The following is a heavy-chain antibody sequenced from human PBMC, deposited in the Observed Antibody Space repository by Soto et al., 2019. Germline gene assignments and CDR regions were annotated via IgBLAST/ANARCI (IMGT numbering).Heavy chain of an antibody. V-gene: IGHV2-5*02. D-gene: IGHD2-21*02. J-gene: IGHJ6*02. Sequence: QVTLKESGPTLVKPTQTLTLTFTVSGLSLRTTGVGVGWVRQPPGKTLEWLALLYWDDDQGYSPSLRSRLTIDKDISEKQLVLTITNMDTVYTATYYCVQRRCGGDCLEIYSSHAYNGLDVWGQGTKVTVSS. CDR1: GLSLRTTGVG. CDR3: VQRRCGGDCLEIYSSHAYNGLDV. CDR2: LYWDDDQ.